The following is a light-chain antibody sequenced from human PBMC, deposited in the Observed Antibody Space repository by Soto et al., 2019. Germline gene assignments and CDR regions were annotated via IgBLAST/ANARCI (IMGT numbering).Light chain of an antibody. J-gene: IGKJ4*01. V-gene: IGKV1-27*01. CDR3: QKYNSGGPLT. CDR2: AAS. Sequence: DIQLTQSPSFLSASVGDRVTITCRASQGISSYLAWYQQKPGKVPKLLIYAASTLQSGVPSRFSGSGSGTDFTLTISSLQPDDVATYYCQKYNSGGPLTFGGGTKVEIK. CDR1: QGISSY.